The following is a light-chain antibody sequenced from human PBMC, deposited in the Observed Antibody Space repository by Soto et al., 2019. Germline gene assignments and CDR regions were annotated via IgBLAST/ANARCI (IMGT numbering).Light chain of an antibody. J-gene: IGKJ2*01. CDR3: QQYDTFYT. CDR2: KAS. Sequence: DVQMTQSPSTLSASVGDRVTITCRASQGISSWLAWYQQKPGQAPKLLISKASTLESGVPPRFSGSESGTEFTLTINGLQPDDFAAYYCQQYDTFYTFGQGTKLEIK. CDR1: QGISSW. V-gene: IGKV1-5*03.